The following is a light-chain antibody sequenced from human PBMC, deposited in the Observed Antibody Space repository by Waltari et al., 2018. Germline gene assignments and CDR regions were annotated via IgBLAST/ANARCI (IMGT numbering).Light chain of an antibody. Sequence: DIVMTQPPDSLALSLGARSTTISKSGQSVVNSSNNKNYLAWYQQKPGQPPKLLIYWASTRESGVPDRFSGSGSGTDFTLTISSLQAEDVAVYYCQQYYSTPYTFGQGTKLEIK. V-gene: IGKV4-1*01. CDR3: QQYYSTPYT. CDR1: QSVVNSSNNKNY. J-gene: IGKJ2*01. CDR2: WAS.